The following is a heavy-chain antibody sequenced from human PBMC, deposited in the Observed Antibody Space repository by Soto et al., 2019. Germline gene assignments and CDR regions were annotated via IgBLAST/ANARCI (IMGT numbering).Heavy chain of an antibody. CDR3: AQTYSRSSPGNWFDP. J-gene: IGHJ5*02. CDR2: IYYSGST. CDR1: GGSISSSSYY. Sequence: SETLSLTCTVSGGSISSSSYYWGWIRQPPGKGLEWIGSIYYSGSTYYNPSLKSRVTISVDTSKNQFSLKLSSLTAADTAVYYCAQTYSRSSPGNWFDPWGQGTLVTVSS. V-gene: IGHV4-39*01. D-gene: IGHD6-6*01.